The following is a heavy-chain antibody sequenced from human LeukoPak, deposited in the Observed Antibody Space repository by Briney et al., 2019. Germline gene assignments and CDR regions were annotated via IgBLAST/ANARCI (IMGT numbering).Heavy chain of an antibody. V-gene: IGHV1-8*01. CDR1: GYTFTSYD. J-gene: IGHJ5*02. CDR3: ARGGYSSSWYPFSFDP. Sequence: ASVKVSCKASGYTFTSYDINWVRQATGQGLEWMGWMNPNSGNTGYAQKFQGRVTMTRNTSISTAYMELSSLRSEDTAVYYCARGGYSSSWYPFSFDPWGQGTLVTVSS. D-gene: IGHD6-13*01. CDR2: MNPNSGNT.